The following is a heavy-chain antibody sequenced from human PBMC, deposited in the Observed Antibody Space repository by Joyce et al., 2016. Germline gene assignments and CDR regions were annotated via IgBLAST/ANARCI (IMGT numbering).Heavy chain of an antibody. Sequence: QVQLAQSGSEVKKPGASVKVSCKAPGYTFTSYGISWVRQAPGQGLEWMGWITTYNGNTNCAQKFHGRVTMTANTSTSTAYMELMRLRSDDAAVYYCARDKVVGIEVVPGANDYWGQGTLGTVSS. D-gene: IGHD2-2*01. CDR2: ITTYNGNT. CDR1: GYTFTSYG. J-gene: IGHJ4*02. V-gene: IGHV1-18*01. CDR3: ARDKVVGIEVVPGANDY.